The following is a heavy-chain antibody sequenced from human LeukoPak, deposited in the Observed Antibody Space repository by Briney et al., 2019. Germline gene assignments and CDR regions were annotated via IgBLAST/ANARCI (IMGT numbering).Heavy chain of an antibody. V-gene: IGHV3-30*03. CDR2: ISYDGSNK. CDR3: VVDLSGSADY. D-gene: IGHD3-10*01. Sequence: GRSLRLSCAASGFTFSSYGMHWVRQAPGKGLEWVAVISYDGSNKYYVDSVKGRFTISRDNSKNTLYLQMNSLRTEDSALYYCVVDLSGSADYWGQGTLVTVSS. J-gene: IGHJ4*02. CDR1: GFTFSSYG.